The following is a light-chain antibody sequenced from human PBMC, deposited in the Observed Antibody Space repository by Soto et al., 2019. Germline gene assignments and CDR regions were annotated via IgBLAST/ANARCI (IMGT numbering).Light chain of an antibody. CDR3: SPYTTSSTLYA. J-gene: IGLJ1*01. Sequence: QSVLTQPASVSGSPGQSITISCTGTGSDVGNYNYVSWYQQHPGKAPQLMIFQVSNRASGVSNSFSGSKSGDTASLTISGLQAEDEAAYYCSPYTTSSTLYAFGTGXK. V-gene: IGLV2-14*01. CDR1: GSDVGNYNY. CDR2: QVS.